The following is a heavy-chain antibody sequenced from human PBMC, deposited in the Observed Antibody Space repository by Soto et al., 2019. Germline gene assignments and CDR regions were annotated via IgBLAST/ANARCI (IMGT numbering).Heavy chain of an antibody. Sequence: ASVKVSCKASGYTFTNYAIHWVRQAPGQRLEWLGRINGGNGDTNYSQKFQSRVTITRDASASTAFMGLSSLRSEDTAVYYCARGYSYDILTGYYTNWGQGALVTVSS. D-gene: IGHD3-9*01. J-gene: IGHJ4*02. CDR1: GYTFTNYA. CDR2: INGGNGDT. V-gene: IGHV1-3*01. CDR3: ARGYSYDILTGYYTN.